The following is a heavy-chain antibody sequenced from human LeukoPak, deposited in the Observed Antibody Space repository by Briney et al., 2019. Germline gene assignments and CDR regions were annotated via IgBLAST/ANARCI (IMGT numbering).Heavy chain of an antibody. CDR2: ISDSGGLT. CDR3: AKGKVQQWGVPEY. J-gene: IGHJ4*02. D-gene: IGHD1-26*01. V-gene: IGHV3-23*01. CDR1: GFTFSSYA. Sequence: GGSQRLSCAASGFTFSSYAMIWVRQAPGKGLEWVADISDSGGLTHYADSVKGRFTISRDNSNNTLYLQVNSLRAEDTAVYYCAKGKVQQWGVPEYWGQGTLLTVSS.